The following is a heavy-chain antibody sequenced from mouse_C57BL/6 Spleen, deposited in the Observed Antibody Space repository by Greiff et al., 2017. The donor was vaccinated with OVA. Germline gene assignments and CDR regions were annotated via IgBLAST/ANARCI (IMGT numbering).Heavy chain of an antibody. Sequence: EVNVVESGGGLVKPGGSLKLSCAASGFTFSDYGMHWVRQAPEKGLEWVAYISSGSSTIYYADTVKGRFTISRDNAKNTLFLQMTSLRSEDTAMYYCARPGSAWFAYWGQGTLVTVSA. CDR2: ISSGSSTI. V-gene: IGHV5-17*01. CDR3: ARPGSAWFAY. J-gene: IGHJ3*01. CDR1: GFTFSDYG.